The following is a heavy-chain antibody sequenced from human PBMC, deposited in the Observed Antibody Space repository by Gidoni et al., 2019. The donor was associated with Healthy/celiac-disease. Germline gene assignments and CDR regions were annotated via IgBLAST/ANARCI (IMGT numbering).Heavy chain of an antibody. CDR3: ARNLVRGVDILLAFDY. CDR2: IDYGGST. CDR1: GGSISSSSYY. V-gene: IGHV4-39*01. D-gene: IGHD3-10*01. J-gene: IGHJ4*02. Sequence: QLQLLESGRGLVKPSETLSLTCTVSGGSISSSSYYWGWIRPPPGKGLEWIGSIDYGGSTYYNPSLKSRVPLSVDSSKNQFSLQLCSVTAADTAVYYCARNLVRGVDILLAFDYWGQGTLVTVSS.